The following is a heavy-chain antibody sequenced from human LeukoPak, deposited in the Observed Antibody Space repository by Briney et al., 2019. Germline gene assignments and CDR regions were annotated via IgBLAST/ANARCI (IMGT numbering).Heavy chain of an antibody. J-gene: IGHJ3*02. D-gene: IGHD3-9*01. V-gene: IGHV3-30*18. CDR1: GFTFSSYG. CDR2: ISYDGSNK. Sequence: PGGSLRLSCAASGFTFSSYGMHWVRQAPGKGLEWVAAISYDGSNKYYADSVKGRFTISRDNSKNTLYLQMNSLRAEDTAVYYCAKLWGSRYFDWLPSNDAFDIWGQGTMVTVSS. CDR3: AKLWGSRYFDWLPSNDAFDI.